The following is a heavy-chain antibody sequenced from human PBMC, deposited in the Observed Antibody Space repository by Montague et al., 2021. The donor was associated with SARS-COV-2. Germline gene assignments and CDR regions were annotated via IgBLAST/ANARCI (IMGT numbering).Heavy chain of an antibody. V-gene: IGHV3-23*01. CDR2: IFGSGAGT. D-gene: IGHD3-16*01. J-gene: IGHJ2*01. CDR1: KFMFSTYT. CDR3: AKNGGSGSLVYWHFDL. Sequence: SLRLSCAASKFMFSTYTMTWVRQAPGKGLEWVSSIFGSGAGTYYADSVQGRFTISRDNSKNTLYLQMDSLRAEDTALYFCAKNGGSGSLVYWHFDLWGRGTQVIASS.